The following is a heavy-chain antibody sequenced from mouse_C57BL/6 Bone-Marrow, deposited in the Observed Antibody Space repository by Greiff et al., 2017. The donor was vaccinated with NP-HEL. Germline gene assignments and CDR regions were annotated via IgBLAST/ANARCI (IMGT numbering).Heavy chain of an antibody. V-gene: IGHV1-69*01. D-gene: IGHD2-5*01. CDR1: GYTFTSYW. CDR3: AREGYSNSYYAMDY. Sequence: VQLQQPGAELVKPGASVKLSCKASGYTFTSYWMHWVKQRPGQGLEWIGEIDPSDSYTNYNQKFKGKSTLTVDKSSSTAYMQLSSLTSEDSAVYYCAREGYSNSYYAMDYWGQGTSVTVSS. CDR2: IDPSDSYT. J-gene: IGHJ4*01.